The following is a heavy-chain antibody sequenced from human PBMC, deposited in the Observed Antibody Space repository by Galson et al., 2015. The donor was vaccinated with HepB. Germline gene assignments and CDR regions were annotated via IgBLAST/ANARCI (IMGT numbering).Heavy chain of an antibody. Sequence: SLRLSCAVSGFTFSTYTMNWVRQAPGKGLEWVSSISSSSNYIYYADSVKGRFTISRDNAKKSLYLQMNSLRAEDTAVYYCARGWRPGGGEVVVIALFDYWGQGTVVTVSS. CDR1: GFTFSTYT. J-gene: IGHJ4*02. V-gene: IGHV3-21*01. D-gene: IGHD3-22*01. CDR3: ARGWRPGGGEVVVIALFDY. CDR2: ISSSSNYI.